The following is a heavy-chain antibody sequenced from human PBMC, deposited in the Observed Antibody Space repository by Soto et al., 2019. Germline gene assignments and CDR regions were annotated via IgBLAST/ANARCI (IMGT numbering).Heavy chain of an antibody. Sequence: QITLKESGPTLVKATQTVTLTCTFSGFSLSSTGVGVGWIRQPPGKALEGLALINWNDDKRYNPSLKSRLTIAKDTSKNQVVLTMTNMDPVDTATYYCARSGHNSGFFYYDYWGQGTLVTVSS. J-gene: IGHJ4*02. CDR3: ARSGHNSGFFYYDY. CDR1: GFSLSSTGVG. CDR2: INWNDDK. V-gene: IGHV2-5*01. D-gene: IGHD3-22*01.